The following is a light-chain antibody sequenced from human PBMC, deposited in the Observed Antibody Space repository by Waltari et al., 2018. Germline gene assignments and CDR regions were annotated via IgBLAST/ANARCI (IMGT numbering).Light chain of an antibody. CDR2: GNP. CDR1: SSTICTGYD. CDR3: HSYDIGLTAWV. Sequence: QSVLTQPPSVSGAPGPRVTISCPGSSSTICTGYDVQWYPPLPGSAPNLLLFGNPNRPSGVPDRFSGSKSGASASLAITGLQAEDEAVYYCHSYDIGLTAWVFGGGTKLTVL. J-gene: IGLJ3*02. V-gene: IGLV1-40*01.